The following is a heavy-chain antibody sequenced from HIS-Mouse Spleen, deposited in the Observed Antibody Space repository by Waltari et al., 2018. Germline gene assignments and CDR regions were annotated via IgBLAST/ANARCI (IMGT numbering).Heavy chain of an antibody. V-gene: IGHV4-39*07. Sequence: QLQLQESGPGLVKPSETLSLTCTVSRGSISSSSHYWGWIRQPPGKGLEWIGSIYYSGSTYYNPSLKSRVTISVDTSKNQFSLKLSSVTAADTAVYYCARESPYSSSWYDWYFDLWGRGTLVTVSS. D-gene: IGHD6-13*01. CDR3: ARESPYSSSWYDWYFDL. J-gene: IGHJ2*01. CDR2: IYYSGST. CDR1: RGSISSSSHY.